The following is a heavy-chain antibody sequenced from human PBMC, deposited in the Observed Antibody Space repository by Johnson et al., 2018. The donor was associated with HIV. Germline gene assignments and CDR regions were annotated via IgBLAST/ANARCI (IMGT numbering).Heavy chain of an antibody. CDR2: IRYDGSSQ. V-gene: IGHV3-30*02. Sequence: QVQLVESGGGVVQSGRSLRLSCAASGFTFSHYTLHWVRQAPGKGLEWVAFIRYDGSSQYFAASVKGRFTISRDNSKNTLTLQMNSLRAEDRAVYYWARDRSGTVFGYDAFDIWGQGTMVTVSS. CDR1: GFTFSHYT. J-gene: IGHJ3*02. CDR3: ARDRSGTVFGYDAFDI. D-gene: IGHD1-14*01.